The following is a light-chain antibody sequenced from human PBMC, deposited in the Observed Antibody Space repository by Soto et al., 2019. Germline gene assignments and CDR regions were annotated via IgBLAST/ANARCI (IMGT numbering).Light chain of an antibody. Sequence: ELVLTQSLGTLSLSPGARATLSCRAIQSVSSSYIAWYQQKPGQAPRLLIHSASTRATGIPARFSGSGSGTEFTLTISSLQSEDFAVYYCQQYNYWPPLTFGQGTLLEIK. CDR1: QSVSSS. CDR3: QQYNYWPPLT. CDR2: SAS. J-gene: IGKJ5*01. V-gene: IGKV3D-15*01.